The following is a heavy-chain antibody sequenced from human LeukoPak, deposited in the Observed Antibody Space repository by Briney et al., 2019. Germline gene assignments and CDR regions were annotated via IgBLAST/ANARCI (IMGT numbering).Heavy chain of an antibody. J-gene: IGHJ4*02. V-gene: IGHV3-7*01. Sequence: GGSLRLSCAAYGFNLSGYWMSWVRQAPGKGLEWVARLHADGNEKYFVHSVKGRFTVSRDNAKNSLYLQMSSLRVEDTAVYYCARGGYSFDYLGQGTLVTVSS. CDR2: LHADGNEK. D-gene: IGHD5-12*01. CDR1: GFNLSGYW. CDR3: ARGGYSFDY.